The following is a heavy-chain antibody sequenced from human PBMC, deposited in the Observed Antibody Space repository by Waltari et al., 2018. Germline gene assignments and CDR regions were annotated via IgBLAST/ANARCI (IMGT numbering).Heavy chain of an antibody. CDR3: ARDPNGDFWSGYYFDY. V-gene: IGHV1-18*01. J-gene: IGHJ4*02. D-gene: IGHD3-3*01. CDR1: GYTFTSYG. Sequence: QVQLVQSGAEVKKPGASVRVSCEASGYTFTSYGISWVRQAPGKGLKWMGWISVYNGNTNYGQKLQGRVTMTTDTATNTAYMELRSLTSDETAVYYCARDPNGDFWSGYYFDYWGQGTLVTVSS. CDR2: ISVYNGNT.